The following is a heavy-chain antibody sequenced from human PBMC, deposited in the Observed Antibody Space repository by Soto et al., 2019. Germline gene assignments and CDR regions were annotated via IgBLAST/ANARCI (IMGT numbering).Heavy chain of an antibody. Sequence: SVKVSCKDCGLALTSTAMRCVRQARGQRLEWIGWIVVGSGNTNYAQKFQERVTITRDMSTSTAYMELSSLRSEDTAVYYCAAVKFSRVLRYFDWLLYGGDAFDIWGQGTMVTVSS. CDR3: AAVKFSRVLRYFDWLLYGGDAFDI. V-gene: IGHV1-58*02. J-gene: IGHJ3*02. CDR2: IVVGSGNT. CDR1: GLALTSTA. D-gene: IGHD3-9*01.